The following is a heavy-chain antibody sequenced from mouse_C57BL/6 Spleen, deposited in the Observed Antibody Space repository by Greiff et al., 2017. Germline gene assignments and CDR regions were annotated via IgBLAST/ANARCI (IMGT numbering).Heavy chain of an antibody. CDR3: AREGALLRFFDY. CDR2: IHPNSGST. D-gene: IGHD1-1*01. CDR1: GYTFTSYW. Sequence: QVQLQQPGAELVKPGASVKLSCKASGYTFTSYWMHWVKQRPGQGLEWIGMIHPNSGSTNYNEKFKGKATLTVDKSSSTAYMQLSSLTSEDSAVYYCAREGALLRFFDYWGQGTTLTVSS. J-gene: IGHJ2*01. V-gene: IGHV1-64*01.